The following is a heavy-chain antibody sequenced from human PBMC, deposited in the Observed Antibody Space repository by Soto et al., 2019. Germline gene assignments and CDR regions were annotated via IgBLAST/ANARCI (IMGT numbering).Heavy chain of an antibody. CDR1: GYTFTSYG. CDR3: AQAVPAAMRTVYYYGMDV. D-gene: IGHD2-2*01. V-gene: IGHV1-18*01. CDR2: ISAYNGNT. J-gene: IGHJ6*02. Sequence: QVQLVQSGAEVKKPGASVKVSCKASGYTFTSYGISWVRQAPGQGLEWMGWISAYNGNTNYAQKLQGRVTMTTDTCTSTTYIDLRSVRSDATAVYNCAQAVPAAMRTVYYYGMDVWGRGTTVTVT.